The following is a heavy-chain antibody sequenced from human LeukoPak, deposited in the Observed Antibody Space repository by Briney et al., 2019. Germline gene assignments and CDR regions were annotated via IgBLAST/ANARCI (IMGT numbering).Heavy chain of an antibody. CDR1: GFTFSSYG. J-gene: IGHJ5*02. CDR2: IWYDGSNK. Sequence: GGSLRLPCAASGFTFSSYGMHWVRQAPGKGLEWVAVIWYDGSNKYYADSVKGRFTISRDNSKNTLYLQMNSLRAEDAAVYYCARRSYGSGIPDPWGQGTLVTVSS. V-gene: IGHV3-33*01. D-gene: IGHD3-10*01. CDR3: ARRSYGSGIPDP.